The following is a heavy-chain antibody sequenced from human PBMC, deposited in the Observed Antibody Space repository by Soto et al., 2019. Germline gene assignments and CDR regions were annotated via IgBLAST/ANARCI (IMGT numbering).Heavy chain of an antibody. Sequence: QVQLQESGPGLVKPSQTLSLTCTVSGGSISSGGYFWSWIRQPPGKGLEWIGNIFYSGTTYYNPSPKSRVTLSVDTSKNQFSLKLSSVTAADTAVYFCARGVLYWGQGTLVTVSS. V-gene: IGHV4-31*03. CDR1: GGSISSGGYF. CDR2: IFYSGTT. D-gene: IGHD1-1*01. CDR3: ARGVLY. J-gene: IGHJ4*02.